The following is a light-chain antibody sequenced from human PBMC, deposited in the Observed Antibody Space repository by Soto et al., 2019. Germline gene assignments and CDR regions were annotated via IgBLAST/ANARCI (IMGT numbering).Light chain of an antibody. CDR2: AAS. Sequence: DIQMTQSPSSLSASVGDRVTITCRASQSIVTYLNWYLQKPGKAPKLLIYAASNLQSGVPSRFSGSGSGTDFTLTISSLEPEDFATYYCQQCYSSPLTFGGGTKVDIK. CDR1: QSIVTY. V-gene: IGKV1-39*01. J-gene: IGKJ4*01. CDR3: QQCYSSPLT.